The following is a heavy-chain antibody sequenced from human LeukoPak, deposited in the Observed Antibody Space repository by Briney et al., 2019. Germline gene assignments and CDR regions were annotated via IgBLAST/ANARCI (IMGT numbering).Heavy chain of an antibody. J-gene: IGHJ3*02. CDR2: MYSGGTT. CDR3: ARHSGHSSTNDAFDI. Sequence: SETLSLTCTVSGGSISSYYWSWIRQPPGKGLDWIGYMYSGGTTNYSPSLKSRVTISEDMSKNQFSLKLTSVTAADTAVYYCARHSGHSSTNDAFDIWGQGTMIIVSS. CDR1: GGSISSYY. V-gene: IGHV4-59*01. D-gene: IGHD6-13*01.